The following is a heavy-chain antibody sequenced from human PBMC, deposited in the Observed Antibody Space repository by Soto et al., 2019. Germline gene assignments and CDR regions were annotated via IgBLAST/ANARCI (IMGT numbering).Heavy chain of an antibody. CDR2: TSSSSSTI. CDR3: AREGRSCSGGGCGPWHFDR. D-gene: IGHD2-15*01. V-gene: IGHV3-48*01. Sequence: EVQLVESGGGLVQPGGSLRLSCAASGFTFSSYSMNWVRQAPGKGREWISYTSSSSSTIYNADSVRGRFTISRDNAKNSLYLQMTSLRGEDTAVYYCAREGRSCSGGGCGPWHFDRWGRGTLVTVSS. CDR1: GFTFSSYS. J-gene: IGHJ2*01.